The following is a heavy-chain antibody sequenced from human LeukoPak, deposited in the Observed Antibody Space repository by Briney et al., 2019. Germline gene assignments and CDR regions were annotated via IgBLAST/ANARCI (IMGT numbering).Heavy chain of an antibody. V-gene: IGHV3-30-3*01. D-gene: IGHD3-22*01. Sequence: GGSLRLSCAASGFTFSSYAMHWVRQAPGKGLEWVAVISYDGSNKYYADSVKGRFTISRDNSKNTLYLQMNSLRAEDTAVYYCARVRYYDSSGYSDYYYYCGMDVWGQGTTVTVSS. CDR2: ISYDGSNK. CDR3: ARVRYYDSSGYSDYYYYCGMDV. CDR1: GFTFSSYA. J-gene: IGHJ6*02.